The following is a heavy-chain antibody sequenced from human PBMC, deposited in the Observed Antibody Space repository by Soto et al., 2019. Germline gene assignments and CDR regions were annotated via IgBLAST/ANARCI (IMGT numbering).Heavy chain of an antibody. CDR1: GYTFTGYY. J-gene: IGHJ6*02. CDR3: ARDNAGIAAAGTYDGMDV. V-gene: IGHV1-2*02. D-gene: IGHD6-13*01. Sequence: QVQLVQSGAEVKKPGASVKVSCKASGYTFTGYYMHWVRQAPGQGLEWMGWINPNSGGTNYAQKFQGRVTMTRDTSISTAYMELSRRRSDDTAVYYCARDNAGIAAAGTYDGMDVWGQGTTVTVSS. CDR2: INPNSGGT.